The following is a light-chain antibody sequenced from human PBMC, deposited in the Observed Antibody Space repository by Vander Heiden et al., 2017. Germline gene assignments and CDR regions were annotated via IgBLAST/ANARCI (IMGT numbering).Light chain of an antibody. CDR3: AAWDDSLSGGV. V-gene: IGLV1-47*02. CDR1: SSNIGSNY. CDR2: SNN. Sequence: QSVLTQPPSASGTPGQRVTISCSGSSSNIGSNYVYWYQQLPGTAPKLLIYSNNQRPSGVPDRFSGSKSGTSASLDISGLRSEDEADYYCAAWDDSLSGGVFGGGTKLTVL. J-gene: IGLJ3*02.